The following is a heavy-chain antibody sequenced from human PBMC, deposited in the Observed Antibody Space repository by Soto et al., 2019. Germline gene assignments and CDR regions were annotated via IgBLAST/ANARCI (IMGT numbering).Heavy chain of an antibody. CDR1: GYTFTSYG. Sequence: ASVKVSCKASGYTFTSYGISWVRQAPGQGLEWMGWISAYNGNTNYAQKLQGRVTMTTDTSTSTAYMELRSLRSDDTAVYYCARDLNGATYYDFWSGYYLGYYGMDVWGQGTTVTVSS. V-gene: IGHV1-18*04. CDR2: ISAYNGNT. J-gene: IGHJ6*02. CDR3: ARDLNGATYYDFWSGYYLGYYGMDV. D-gene: IGHD3-3*01.